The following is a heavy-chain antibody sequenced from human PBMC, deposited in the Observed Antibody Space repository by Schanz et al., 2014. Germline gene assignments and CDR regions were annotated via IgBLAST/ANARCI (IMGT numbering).Heavy chain of an antibody. Sequence: EVQLVESGGGVVQPGRSLRLSCAASGFTFGDYAMTWVRQAPGKGLEWVSAINTGVNTYYADSVRDRFTMSRDNAKRSLFLQMNSLRVEDTAVYFCVSQTGSPNYWGQGTLXTVSS. V-gene: IGHV3-23*04. J-gene: IGHJ4*02. CDR2: INTGVNT. CDR1: GFTFGDYA. CDR3: VSQTGSPNY. D-gene: IGHD6-13*01.